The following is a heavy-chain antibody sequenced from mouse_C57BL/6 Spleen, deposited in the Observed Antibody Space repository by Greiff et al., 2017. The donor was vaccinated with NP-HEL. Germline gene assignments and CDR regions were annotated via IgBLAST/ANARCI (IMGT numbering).Heavy chain of an antibody. J-gene: IGHJ3*01. D-gene: IGHD2-4*01. CDR1: GYTFTSYW. CDR2: IDPSDSYT. V-gene: IGHV1-69*01. CDR3: AGGLRRPAWFAY. Sequence: QVQLQQPGAELVMPGASVKLSCKASGYTFTSYWMHWVKQRPGQGLEWIGEIDPSDSYTNYNQKFKGKSTLTVDKSSSTAYMQLSSLTSEDSAVYYCAGGLRRPAWFAYWGQGTLVTVSA.